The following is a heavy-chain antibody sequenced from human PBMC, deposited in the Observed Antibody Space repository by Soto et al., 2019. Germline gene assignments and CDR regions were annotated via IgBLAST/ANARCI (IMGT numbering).Heavy chain of an antibody. V-gene: IGHV3-30*02. J-gene: IGHJ6*02. CDR2: VPYDGGKI. CDR1: GFNFRAYA. D-gene: IGHD2-21*01. Sequence: QVQLVESGGGVVKLGRSLRLPGEAFGFNFRAYAMNWVRQAPGKGRVGVGVVPYDGGKIYYADSGRGRFTISRDNSKNTLYVQVKSLRPEDTAVYYCAKGILSATIAPYAMDVWGQGTTVTVSS. CDR3: AKGILSATIAPYAMDV.